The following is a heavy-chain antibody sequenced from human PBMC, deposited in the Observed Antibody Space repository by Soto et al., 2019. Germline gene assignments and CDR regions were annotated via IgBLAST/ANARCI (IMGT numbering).Heavy chain of an antibody. Sequence: QVQLQQWGAGLLKPSETLSLTCAVYGGFVSSGTYYWSWIRQPPGKGLEWIGEMSHSGGTHFNPSLKSRVTISVDTSKNPVALKMSSVTAADTALYYCARVERGTATTVVDAFDIWGPGTMVTVSS. V-gene: IGHV4-34*01. D-gene: IGHD1-1*01. CDR1: GGFVSSGTYY. CDR2: MSHSGGT. J-gene: IGHJ3*02. CDR3: ARVERGTATTVVDAFDI.